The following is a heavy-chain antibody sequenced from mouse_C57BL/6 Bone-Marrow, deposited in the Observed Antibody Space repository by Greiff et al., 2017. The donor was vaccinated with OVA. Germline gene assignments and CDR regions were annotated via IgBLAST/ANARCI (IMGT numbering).Heavy chain of an antibody. D-gene: IGHD1-1*01. Sequence: QVQLQQSGAELVRPGSSVKLSCKASGYTFTSYWMHWVKQRPIQGLEWIGNIDPSDSETHYNQKFKDKATLTVDKSSSTAYMQLSSLTSEDSAVYYCARLYYGSSSDYWGQGTTLTVSS. J-gene: IGHJ2*01. V-gene: IGHV1-52*01. CDR2: IDPSDSET. CDR1: GYTFTSYW. CDR3: ARLYYGSSSDY.